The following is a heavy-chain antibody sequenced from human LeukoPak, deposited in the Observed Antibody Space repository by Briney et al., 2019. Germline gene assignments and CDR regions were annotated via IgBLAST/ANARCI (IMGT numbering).Heavy chain of an antibody. V-gene: IGHV4-34*01. J-gene: IGHJ3*02. CDR1: GGSFSGYY. Sequence: SETLSLTCAVYGGSFSGYYWSWIRQPPGKGLEWIGEINHSGSTNYNPSLKSRVTISVDTSKNQFSLKLSSVTAADTAVYYCARGGYYNTRNAFDIWGRGTMVTVSS. D-gene: IGHD3-10*01. CDR3: ARGGYYNTRNAFDI. CDR2: INHSGST.